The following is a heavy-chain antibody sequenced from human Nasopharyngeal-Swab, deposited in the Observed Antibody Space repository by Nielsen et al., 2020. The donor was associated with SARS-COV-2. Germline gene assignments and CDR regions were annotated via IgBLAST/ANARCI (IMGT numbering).Heavy chain of an antibody. V-gene: IGHV4-39*07. J-gene: IGHJ4*02. CDR1: GGSISSSSYY. D-gene: IGHD1-26*01. Sequence: SETLSLTCTVSGGSISSSSYYWGWIRQPPGKGLEWIGSIYYSGSTYYNPSLKSRVTISVDTSKNQFSLKLSSVTAADTAVYYCARVIVGADYVDYWGQGTLVTVSS. CDR3: ARVIVGADYVDY. CDR2: IYYSGST.